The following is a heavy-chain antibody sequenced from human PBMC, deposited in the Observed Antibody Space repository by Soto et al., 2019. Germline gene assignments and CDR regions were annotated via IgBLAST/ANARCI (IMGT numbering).Heavy chain of an antibody. V-gene: IGHV1-8*01. CDR2: MNPNSGNT. CDR3: ARQAGYDFWKAYYYYMDV. Sequence: ASVKVSCKASGYTFTSYDINWVRQATGQGLEWMGWMNPNSGNTGYAQKFQGRVTMTRNTSISTAYMELSSLRSEDTAVYYCARQAGYDFWKAYYYYMDVWGKGTTVTVSS. D-gene: IGHD3-3*01. CDR1: GYTFTSYD. J-gene: IGHJ6*03.